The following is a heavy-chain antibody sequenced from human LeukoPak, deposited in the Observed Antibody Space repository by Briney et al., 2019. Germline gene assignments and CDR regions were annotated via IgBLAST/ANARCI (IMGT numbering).Heavy chain of an antibody. Sequence: RGSLRLSCAAPGFTFDDFGMSWGRQAPGKGLEWVSGVNWNGDGTGYADSVEGRFTISRDNANNSLYMQMNSLGVEDTALYYCARLGGPDYYFYYYMDVWGKGTTVTVSS. J-gene: IGHJ6*03. D-gene: IGHD1-26*01. CDR2: VNWNGDGT. CDR1: GFTFDDFG. V-gene: IGHV3-20*04. CDR3: ARLGGPDYYFYYYMDV.